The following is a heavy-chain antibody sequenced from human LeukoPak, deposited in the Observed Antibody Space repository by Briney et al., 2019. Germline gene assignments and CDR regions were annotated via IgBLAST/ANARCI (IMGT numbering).Heavy chain of an antibody. CDR1: GGSISSYY. CDR3: ARDKRHSYGRYFAH. J-gene: IGHJ4*02. D-gene: IGHD5-18*01. Sequence: SETLSLTCTASGGSISSYYWSWIRQPAGRGLEWIGGIYTSGGTTYNPSLKSRVDMSVDTSKNHVVLNLSSVTAADTAVYYCARDKRHSYGRYFAHWGQGMLVTVSS. V-gene: IGHV4-4*07. CDR2: IYTSGGT.